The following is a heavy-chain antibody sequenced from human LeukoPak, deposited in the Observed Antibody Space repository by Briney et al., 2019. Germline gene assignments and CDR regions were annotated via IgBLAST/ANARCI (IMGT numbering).Heavy chain of an antibody. CDR3: ASSRSTTGTTSWFDP. Sequence: ASVKVSCKASGGTFSSYAISWVRQAPGQGLEWMGGIVPIFGTANYAQKFQGRVTITADESTSTAYMELSSLRSEDTAVYYCASSRSTTGTTSWFDPWGQGTLVTVSS. J-gene: IGHJ5*02. D-gene: IGHD1-1*01. CDR1: GGTFSSYA. CDR2: IVPIFGTA. V-gene: IGHV1-69*13.